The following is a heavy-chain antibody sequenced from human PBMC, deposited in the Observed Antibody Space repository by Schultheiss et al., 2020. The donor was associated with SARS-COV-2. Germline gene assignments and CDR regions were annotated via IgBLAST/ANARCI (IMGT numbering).Heavy chain of an antibody. Sequence: GGSLRLSCATSGFTFSTYAMTWVRQAPGKGLEWVSYISGSGGSTYYADSVKGRFTVSRDNSKNTVYLQMNSLRAEDSAVYYCAKSRVTTSGSVDYWGQGTQVTVSS. CDR2: ISGSGGST. D-gene: IGHD3-10*01. V-gene: IGHV3-23*01. CDR1: GFTFSTYA. J-gene: IGHJ4*02. CDR3: AKSRVTTSGSVDY.